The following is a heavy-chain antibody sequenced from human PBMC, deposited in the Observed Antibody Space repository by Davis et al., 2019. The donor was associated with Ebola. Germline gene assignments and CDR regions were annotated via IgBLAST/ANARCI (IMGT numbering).Heavy chain of an antibody. CDR2: INSDGSST. V-gene: IGHV3-74*01. CDR3: ARAGYSGYDWFDY. Sequence: PGGSLRLSCAASGFTLSSFWMHWVRQAPGKGLVWVSRINSDGSSTSYADSVKGRFTISRDNAKNTLYLQMNSLRAEDTAVYYCARAGYSGYDWFDYWGQGTLVTVSS. CDR1: GFTLSSFW. J-gene: IGHJ4*02. D-gene: IGHD5-12*01.